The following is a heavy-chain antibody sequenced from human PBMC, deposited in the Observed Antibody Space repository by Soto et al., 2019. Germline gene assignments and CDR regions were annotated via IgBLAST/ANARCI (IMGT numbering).Heavy chain of an antibody. CDR3: AREENCSDGICYSEYFER. CDR2: VNPSGGST. D-gene: IGHD2-15*01. CDR1: GYIFTAYS. V-gene: IGHV1-46*01. J-gene: IGHJ1*01. Sequence: QVQLEQSGAEVKKPGASVKVSCKASGYIFTAYSMHWVRRAPGQGLQWMGVVNPSGGSTNYAQKFQGRFTLTRDTSRNTFYMDLSSLTSDDTAVYYCAREENCSDGICYSEYFERWGQGTLVTVSS.